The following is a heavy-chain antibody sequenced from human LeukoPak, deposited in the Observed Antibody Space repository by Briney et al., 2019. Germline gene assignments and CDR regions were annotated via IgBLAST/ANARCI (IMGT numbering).Heavy chain of an antibody. J-gene: IGHJ4*02. V-gene: IGHV3-9*01. Sequence: GGSLRLSCAASGFTFSNYAMSWVRQAPGKGLEWVSGISWNSGSIGYADSVKGRFTISRDNAKNSLYLQMNSLRAEDTALYYCAKSLSSSWRSPVDYWGQGTLVTVSS. CDR3: AKSLSSSWRSPVDY. D-gene: IGHD6-13*01. CDR2: ISWNSGSI. CDR1: GFTFSNYA.